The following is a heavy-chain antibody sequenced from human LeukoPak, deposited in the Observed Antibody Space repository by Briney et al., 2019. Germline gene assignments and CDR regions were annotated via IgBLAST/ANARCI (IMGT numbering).Heavy chain of an antibody. CDR1: GFTFSSYS. D-gene: IGHD3-9*01. CDR3: AKESLLRHFDLDH. J-gene: IGHJ4*02. Sequence: GGSLRLSCAASGFTFSSYSMNWVRQAPGKGLEWVSYISSSSSTIYYADSVKGRSTISRENAKNSLYLQMNSLRDEDTAVYYCAKESLLRHFDLDHWGQGTPVTVSS. V-gene: IGHV3-48*02. CDR2: ISSSSSTI.